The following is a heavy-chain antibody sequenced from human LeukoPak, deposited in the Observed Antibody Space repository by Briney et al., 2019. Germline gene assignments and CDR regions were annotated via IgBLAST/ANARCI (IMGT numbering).Heavy chain of an antibody. Sequence: GESLRLSCVVSGIKFSDAWMSWVRQAPGKGLEWVGRIKSRGGGGTADYAAPVKGRSTISRDDSENTVYLLMDSLQTEDTAVYYCTWMTTIVTVDFWGQGTLVTVSS. V-gene: IGHV3-15*01. CDR2: IKSRGGGGTA. CDR3: TWMTTIVTVDF. J-gene: IGHJ4*02. CDR1: GIKFSDAW. D-gene: IGHD4-11*01.